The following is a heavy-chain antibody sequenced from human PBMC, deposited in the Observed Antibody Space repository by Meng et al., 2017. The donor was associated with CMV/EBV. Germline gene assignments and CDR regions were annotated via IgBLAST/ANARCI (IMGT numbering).Heavy chain of an antibody. CDR3: ARPNYYDSSGYYPPDY. CDR2: ISAYNGNA. V-gene: IGHV1-18*01. Sequence: YTFPSYGISWVRQAPGQELEWMGWISAYNGNASYARELQGRVTMTTDTSTSTAYMELRSLRSDDTAVYYCARPNYYDSSGYYPPDYWGQGTLVTVSS. D-gene: IGHD3-22*01. J-gene: IGHJ4*02. CDR1: YTFPSYG.